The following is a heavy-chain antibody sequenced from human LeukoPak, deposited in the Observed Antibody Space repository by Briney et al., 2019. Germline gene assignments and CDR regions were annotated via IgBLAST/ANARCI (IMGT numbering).Heavy chain of an antibody. Sequence: SETLSLTCTVSGGSISSYYWTWIRQPPGKGLEWIGYIYYSGGTNYNPSLKSRVTISVDTAKNQFSLKLSSVTAADTAVYYCAGGVVTAIRNRGAFDIWGQGTMVTVSS. CDR2: IYYSGGT. V-gene: IGHV4-59*01. CDR3: AGGVVTAIRNRGAFDI. CDR1: GGSISSYY. J-gene: IGHJ3*02. D-gene: IGHD2-21*02.